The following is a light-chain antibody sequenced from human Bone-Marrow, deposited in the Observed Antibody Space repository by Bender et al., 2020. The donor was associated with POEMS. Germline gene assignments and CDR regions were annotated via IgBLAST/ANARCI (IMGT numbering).Light chain of an antibody. CDR1: ALPKKY. CDR3: QAWDSSTVV. V-gene: IGLV3-10*01. CDR2: EDN. J-gene: IGLJ2*01. Sequence: SYELTQSPSVSVSPGQTARITCSGDALPKKYVYWYQQKSGQAPVLVIYEDNKRPSGIPERFSGSSSGTVATLAISGTQAMDEADYYCQAWDSSTVVFGGGTKLTVL.